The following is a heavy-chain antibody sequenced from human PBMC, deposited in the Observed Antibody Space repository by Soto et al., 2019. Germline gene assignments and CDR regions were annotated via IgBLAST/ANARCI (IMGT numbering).Heavy chain of an antibody. Sequence: PGESLKISCKASGYSFAGYWITWVRQKAGKGLEWMGRIDPSDSQTYYSPSFRGHVTISVTNSTTTVFLQWSSLRATDTAMYYCARQIYDSDTGPNFQYYFDSWGQGTPVTVSS. CDR3: ARQIYDSDTGPNFQYYFDS. D-gene: IGHD3-22*01. J-gene: IGHJ4*02. CDR1: GYSFAGYW. CDR2: IDPSDSQT. V-gene: IGHV5-10-1*01.